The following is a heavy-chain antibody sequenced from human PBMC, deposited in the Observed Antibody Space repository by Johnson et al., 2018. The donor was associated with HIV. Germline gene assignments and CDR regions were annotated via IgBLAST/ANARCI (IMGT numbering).Heavy chain of an antibody. CDR3: ARQVRGRRLGVDAFDI. CDR2: IKSKTDGGTT. CDR1: GFTFNNAW. V-gene: IGHV3-15*01. J-gene: IGHJ3*02. Sequence: VQLVESGGGLVKPGGSLRLSCAASGFTFNNAWMSWVRQAPGKGLEWVGRIKSKTDGGTTDYAAPVKDRFTISRDDSKNTLYLQMNKLRAEDTAVYFCARQVRGRRLGVDAFDIWGQGTMVTVSS. D-gene: IGHD3-16*01.